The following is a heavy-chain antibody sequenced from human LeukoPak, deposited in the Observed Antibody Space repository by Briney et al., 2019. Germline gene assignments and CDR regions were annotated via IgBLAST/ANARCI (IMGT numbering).Heavy chain of an antibody. J-gene: IGHJ6*02. Sequence: GGSLRLSCAASGFNFISYSMSWVRQAPGKGLEWVSVIYSGGSTYYADSVKGRFTISRDNSKNTLYLQMNSLRAEDTAVYYCARDDVRYFDWLSGYYYYGMDVWGQGTTVTVSS. CDR2: IYSGGST. CDR1: GFNFISYS. CDR3: ARDDVRYFDWLSGYYYYGMDV. V-gene: IGHV3-53*01. D-gene: IGHD3-9*01.